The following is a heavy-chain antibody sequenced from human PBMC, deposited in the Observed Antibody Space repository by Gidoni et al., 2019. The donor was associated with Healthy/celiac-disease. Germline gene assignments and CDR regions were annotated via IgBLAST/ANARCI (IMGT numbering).Heavy chain of an antibody. CDR3: ARGRFQNWFDP. Sequence: QLQLQESGSGLVKPSQTLSLTCAVSGCSISSGGYSWSWTRQPPGKGLEWIGYIYHSGSTYYNPSLKSRVTISVDRPKNQFSLKLSSVTAADTAVYYCARGRFQNWFDPWGQGTLVTVSS. CDR1: GCSISSGGYS. CDR2: IYHSGST. J-gene: IGHJ5*02. D-gene: IGHD3-3*01. V-gene: IGHV4-30-2*01.